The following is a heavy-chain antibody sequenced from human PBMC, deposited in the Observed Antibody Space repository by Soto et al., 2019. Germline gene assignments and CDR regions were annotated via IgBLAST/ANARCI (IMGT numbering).Heavy chain of an antibody. CDR1: GFTFSSYG. CDR3: AKLSAVAGLDY. J-gene: IGHJ4*02. Sequence: QVQLVESGGGVVQPGRSLRLSCAASGFTFSSYGMHWVRQAPGKGLEWVAVISYDGSNKYYADSVKGRFTISRDNSKNTRYLQMNSLRAEDTAVYYCAKLSAVAGLDYWGQGTLVTVSS. CDR2: ISYDGSNK. V-gene: IGHV3-30*18. D-gene: IGHD6-19*01.